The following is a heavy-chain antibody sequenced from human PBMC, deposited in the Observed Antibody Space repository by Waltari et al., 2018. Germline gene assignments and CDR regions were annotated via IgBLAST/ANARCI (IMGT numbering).Heavy chain of an antibody. J-gene: IGHJ1*01. CDR3: AREGYGGNSRYFQH. D-gene: IGHD2-2*01. V-gene: IGHV3-48*04. CDR2: ISSSSSTI. CDR1: GFTFSSYS. Sequence: EVQLVESGGGLVQPGGSLRLSCAASGFTFSSYSMNWVRQAPGKGLEWVSYISSSSSTIYYADSVKGRFTISRDNAKNSLYLQMNSLRAEDTAVYYCAREGYGGNSRYFQHWGQGTLVTVSS.